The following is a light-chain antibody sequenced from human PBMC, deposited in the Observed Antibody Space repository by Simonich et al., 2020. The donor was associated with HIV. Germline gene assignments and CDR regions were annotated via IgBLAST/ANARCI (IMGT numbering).Light chain of an antibody. CDR1: NSDVGGHNY. V-gene: IGLV2-14*01. CDR2: DVT. Sequence: QSALTQPASVSGSPGQSLTISCTGTNSDVGGHNYVSWYQQHPGKAPKLLIYDVTKRPSGVSNRFSGSKSGNTASLTISGLQAEDEADYYCSSYTSSSTWVFGGGTKLTVL. J-gene: IGLJ3*02. CDR3: SSYTSSSTWV.